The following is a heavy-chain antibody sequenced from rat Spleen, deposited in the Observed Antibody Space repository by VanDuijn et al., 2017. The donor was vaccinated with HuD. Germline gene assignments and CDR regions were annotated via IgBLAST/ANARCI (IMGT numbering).Heavy chain of an antibody. D-gene: IGHD1-2*01. Sequence: QVQLKESGPGLVQPSQTLSLTCTVSGFSLTSYTVSWVRQPPGKGLEWIAAISSGGNTYYNSALKSRLSVSRDTSKSQVFLKMNSLQTDDTAIYFCTRSGYYYSSYVPFFDYWGQGVMVTVSS. V-gene: IGHV2-6*01. CDR2: ISSGGNT. J-gene: IGHJ2*01. CDR1: GFSLTSYT. CDR3: TRSGYYYSSYVPFFDY.